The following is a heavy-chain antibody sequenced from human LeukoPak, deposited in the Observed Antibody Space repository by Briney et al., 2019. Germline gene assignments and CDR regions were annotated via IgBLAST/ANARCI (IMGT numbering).Heavy chain of an antibody. V-gene: IGHV3-7*01. CDR1: GLTFSDYD. D-gene: IGHD3-22*01. CDR2: IKQGGRKK. J-gene: IGHJ4*02. Sequence: PGGSLRLSCAASGLTFSDYDMGSVRQAPGKGPEWVANIKQGGRKKYYVDSVKGRFTISRDNAKNSLYLQMNSLRAEDTAVYYCARGGPDYYDSSGYYYDYWGQGTLVTVSS. CDR3: ARGGPDYYDSSGYYYDY.